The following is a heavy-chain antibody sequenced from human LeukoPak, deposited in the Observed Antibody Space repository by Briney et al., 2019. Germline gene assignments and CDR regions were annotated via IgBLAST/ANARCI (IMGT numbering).Heavy chain of an antibody. D-gene: IGHD3/OR15-3a*01. V-gene: IGHV3-21*01. J-gene: IGHJ6*03. CDR1: GFTFSSYS. CDR3: ARVGLPPIWVYYYYYYMDV. CDR2: ISSSSSYI. Sequence: GGSLRLSCAASGFTFSSYSMNWVRQAPGKGLEWVSSISSSSSYIYYADSVKGRFTISRDNAKNSLYLQMNSLRAEDTAVYYCARVGLPPIWVYYYYYYMDVWGKGTTVTVSS.